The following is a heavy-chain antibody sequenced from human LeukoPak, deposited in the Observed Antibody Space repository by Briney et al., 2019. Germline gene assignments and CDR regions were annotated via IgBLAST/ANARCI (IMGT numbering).Heavy chain of an antibody. CDR1: GFTFSSYT. CDR3: ARALGTVSYYMDV. Sequence: PWGSLRLSCAASGFTFSSYTMRWVRQAPGKGLEWVAVISYDGSNKYYADSVKGRFTISRDNSKNTLYLQMNSLRAEDTAVYYCARALGTVSYYMDVWGKGTTVTVSS. J-gene: IGHJ6*03. V-gene: IGHV3-30*04. D-gene: IGHD1-14*01. CDR2: ISYDGSNK.